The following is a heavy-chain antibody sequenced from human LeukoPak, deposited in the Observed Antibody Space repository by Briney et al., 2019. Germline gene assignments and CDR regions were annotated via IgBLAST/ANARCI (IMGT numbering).Heavy chain of an antibody. D-gene: IGHD3-3*01. CDR1: GFTFSSYA. V-gene: IGHV3-74*01. Sequence: GGSLRLSCAASGFTFSSYAMSWVRQAPGKGLVWVSRINSDGSSTSYADSVKGRFTISRDNAKNTLYLQMNSLRAEDTAVYYCARVEWFRAFDIWGQGTMVTVSS. CDR3: ARVEWFRAFDI. CDR2: INSDGSST. J-gene: IGHJ3*02.